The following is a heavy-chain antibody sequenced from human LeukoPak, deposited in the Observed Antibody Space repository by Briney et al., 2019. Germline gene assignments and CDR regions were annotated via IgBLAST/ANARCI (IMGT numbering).Heavy chain of an antibody. Sequence: SQTLSLTCAISGDSVSTNSAAWTWIRQSPSRGLEWLGRTYYRSKWYNDYAVSVKSRITINPDTSKNQFSLQLNSVTLEDTAVYYCARKYTSSFDYCGQGTLVIVSS. CDR2: TYYRSKWYN. D-gene: IGHD6-6*01. CDR1: GDSVSTNSAA. V-gene: IGHV6-1*01. CDR3: ARKYTSSFDY. J-gene: IGHJ4*02.